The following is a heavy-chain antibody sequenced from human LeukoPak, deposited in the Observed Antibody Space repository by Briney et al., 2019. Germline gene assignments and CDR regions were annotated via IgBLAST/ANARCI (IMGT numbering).Heavy chain of an antibody. V-gene: IGHV1-46*01. CDR1: GYTFTSYY. CDR3: ARVPYYYDSSGYYVFDY. CDR2: INPSGGST. J-gene: IGHJ4*02. D-gene: IGHD3-22*01. Sequence: PAASVKVSCKASGYTFTSYYMHWLRQARGQGLEWMGIINPSGGSTSYAQKFQGRVTMTRDTSTSTVYMELSSLRSEDTAVYYCARVPYYYDSSGYYVFDYWGQGTLVTVSS.